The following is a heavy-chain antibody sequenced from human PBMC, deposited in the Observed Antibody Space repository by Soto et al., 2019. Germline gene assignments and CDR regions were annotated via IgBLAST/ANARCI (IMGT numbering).Heavy chain of an antibody. D-gene: IGHD4-17*01. V-gene: IGHV4-59*11. CDR1: GGSISSHY. CDR3: ARVGATVTSQALGFDH. J-gene: IGHJ4*02. CDR2: LYYTGST. Sequence: PXATLSLTCTVSGGSISSHYWSWVRQPPGKGLEWIGYLYYTGSTNYNASLKSQVTMSLDTSKNQFSLMLTSVTAADTAVYYCARVGATVTSQALGFDHWGQGILVTVSS.